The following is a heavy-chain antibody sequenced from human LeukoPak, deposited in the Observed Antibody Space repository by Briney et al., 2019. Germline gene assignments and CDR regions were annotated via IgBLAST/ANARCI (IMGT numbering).Heavy chain of an antibody. CDR2: IKSDGSST. V-gene: IGHV3-74*01. CDR1: GFTFSNYW. D-gene: IGHD6-6*01. Sequence: GGSLRLSCAASGFTFSNYWMHWVRQAPGKGLEWVSRIKSDGSSTNYADSVKGRFTISRENAKNTLFLQMNSLRVEDTAIYYCARRGSSSSSDYWGQGTLVTVSS. J-gene: IGHJ4*02. CDR3: ARRGSSSSSDY.